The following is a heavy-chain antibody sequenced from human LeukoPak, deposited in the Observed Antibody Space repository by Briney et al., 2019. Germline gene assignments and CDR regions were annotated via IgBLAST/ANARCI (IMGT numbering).Heavy chain of an antibody. V-gene: IGHV1-18*01. CDR2: FSAYNGNT. D-gene: IGHD5-12*01. Sequence: ASVKVSCKASGYTFTSYGISWVRQAPGQGHEWMGWFSAYNGNTNYAQKLQGRVTMTTDTSTSTAYMELRSLRSDDTAVYYCAKVGATKSSSDRGWFDPWGQGTLVTVSS. CDR3: AKVGATKSSSDRGWFDP. J-gene: IGHJ5*02. CDR1: GYTFTSYG.